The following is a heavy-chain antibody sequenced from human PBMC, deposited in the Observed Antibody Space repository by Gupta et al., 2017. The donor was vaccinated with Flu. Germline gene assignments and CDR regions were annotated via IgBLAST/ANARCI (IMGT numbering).Heavy chain of an antibody. J-gene: IGHJ4*02. CDR2: IHTTGST. V-gene: IGHV4-61*02. CDR1: GDSTSTAPYW. CDR3: ARLPPGY. Sequence: QVQLQESGPGLVKPSQTLSHTWYVSGDSTSTAPYWWDWIRQPAGKGLEWIVRIHTTGSTLYSPSLRSLVSISMDTSKNQFSLKLASVTAADTAVYVCARLPPGYWGQGALITVSS.